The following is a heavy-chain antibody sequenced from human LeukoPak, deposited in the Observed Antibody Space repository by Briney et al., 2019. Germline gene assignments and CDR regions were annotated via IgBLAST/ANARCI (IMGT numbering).Heavy chain of an antibody. CDR2: INPSGGSK. V-gene: IGHV1-46*01. CDR3: ARDNSVEDTAWWFDP. D-gene: IGHD4-23*01. CDR1: GYTFTSYY. Sequence: ASVKVSCKASGYTFTSYYMHWVRQAPGQGLEWMGIINPSGGSKSYAQKFQGRVTMTRDMSTSTDYMGLSSLRSEDTAVYYCARDNSVEDTAWWFDPWGQGTLVTVSS. J-gene: IGHJ5*02.